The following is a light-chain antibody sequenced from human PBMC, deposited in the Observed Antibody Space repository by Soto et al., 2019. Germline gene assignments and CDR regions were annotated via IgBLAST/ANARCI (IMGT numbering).Light chain of an antibody. CDR1: SSDVGGYNY. CDR3: SSSAGSSNLV. Sequence: QSALTQPPSASGSPGQSVTISCTGTSSDVGGYNYVSWYQQHPGKAPKVMIYEVNKRPSGVPDRFSGSKSGNTASLTVSGLQAEDEADYYCSSSAGSSNLVFGGGTKVTVL. J-gene: IGLJ3*02. V-gene: IGLV2-8*01. CDR2: EVN.